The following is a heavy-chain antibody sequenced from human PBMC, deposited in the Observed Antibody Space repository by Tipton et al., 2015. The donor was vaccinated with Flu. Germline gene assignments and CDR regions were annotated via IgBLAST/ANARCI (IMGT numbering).Heavy chain of an antibody. CDR1: GFTFSSNY. CDR3: AKSRSSSWYEYYFDY. CDR2: IYSGGST. Sequence: GSLRLSCAVSGFTFSSNYMSWVRQAPGKGLEWVSVIYSGGSTYYADSVKGRFTISRDNSKNTLYLQMNSLRAEDTAVYYCAKSRSSSWYEYYFDYWGQGTLVTVSS. V-gene: IGHV3-53*01. D-gene: IGHD6-13*01. J-gene: IGHJ4*02.